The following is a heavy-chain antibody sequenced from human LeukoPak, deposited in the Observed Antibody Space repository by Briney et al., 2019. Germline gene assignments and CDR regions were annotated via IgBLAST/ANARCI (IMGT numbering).Heavy chain of an antibody. CDR2: IYYSGST. CDR3: AVSSGQTDY. V-gene: IGHV4-59*12. D-gene: IGHD3-22*01. Sequence: PSETLSLTCTVSGGSISSYYWSWIRQPPGKGLEWIGYIYYSGSTNYNPSLKSRVTISVDTSKNQFSLKLSSVTAADTAVYHCAVSSGQTDYWGQGTLVTVSS. CDR1: GGSISSYY. J-gene: IGHJ4*02.